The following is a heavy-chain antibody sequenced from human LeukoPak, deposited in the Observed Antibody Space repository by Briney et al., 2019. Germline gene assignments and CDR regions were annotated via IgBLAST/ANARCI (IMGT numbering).Heavy chain of an antibody. CDR3: ASTIQYCSSTSCYLDYGKDV. Sequence: SVKVSCKASGGTFSSYAISWVRQAPGQGLEWMGGIIPIFGTSNYAQKFQGRATITADESTSTAYMELSSLRSEDTAVYYCASTIQYCSSTSCYLDYGKDVWGQGTTVTVSS. J-gene: IGHJ6*02. V-gene: IGHV1-69*13. D-gene: IGHD2-2*01. CDR2: IIPIFGTS. CDR1: GGTFSSYA.